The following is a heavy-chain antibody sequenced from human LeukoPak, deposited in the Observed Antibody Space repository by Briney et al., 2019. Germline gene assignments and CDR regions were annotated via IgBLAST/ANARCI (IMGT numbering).Heavy chain of an antibody. J-gene: IGHJ4*02. CDR2: IGRRGTPT. V-gene: IGHV3-23*01. CDR3: TRWDGFGDS. CDR1: GFTFSSYG. D-gene: IGHD3-10*01. Sequence: GGSLRLSCAASGFTFSSYGMSWVRQAPGKGLEWVSGIGRRGTPTFYIDSVRGRFTISRDISKNTVYLQMNSLRADDTAIYYCTRWDGFGDSWGQGTLVTVSS.